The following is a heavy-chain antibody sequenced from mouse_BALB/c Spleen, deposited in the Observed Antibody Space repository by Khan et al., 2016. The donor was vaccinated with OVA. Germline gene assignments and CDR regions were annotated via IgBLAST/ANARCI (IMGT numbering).Heavy chain of an antibody. J-gene: IGHJ2*01. Sequence: EVELVESGGGLVQPGGSLKLSCATSGFTFSDYFMYWVRQTPEKRLECVAYISNGGGSTYYPYTVKGRSTIPQDSAKNTLHLQKSRLNSEDTAMYYCARGTTVGAFDYWGQGTTLTVSS. V-gene: IGHV5-12*02. CDR3: ARGTTVGAFDY. CDR2: ISNGGGST. D-gene: IGHD1-1*01. CDR1: GFTFSDYF.